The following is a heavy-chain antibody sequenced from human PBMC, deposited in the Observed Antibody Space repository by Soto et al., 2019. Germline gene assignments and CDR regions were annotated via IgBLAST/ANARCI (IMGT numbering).Heavy chain of an antibody. CDR3: AQKKGYDAFDI. D-gene: IGHD2-15*01. J-gene: IGHJ3*02. CDR2: IYWDDDK. Sequence: QITLKESGPPLVKPTQTLTLTCTFSGFSLSTSGVGVGWIRQSPGKALEWLAVIYWDDDKRYSPSLKSRLTITKDTSKNQVVLTMTNMDLVDTATYYCAQKKGYDAFDIWGQGTVVTVSS. CDR1: GFSLSTSGVG. V-gene: IGHV2-5*02.